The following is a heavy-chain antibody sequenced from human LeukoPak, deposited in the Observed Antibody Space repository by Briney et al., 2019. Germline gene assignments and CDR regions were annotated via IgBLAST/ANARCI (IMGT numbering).Heavy chain of an antibody. V-gene: IGHV4-61*02. Sequence: SQTLSLICTVSGGSISSGSYYWSRIRQPAGKGLEWIGRIYTSGSTNYNPSLKSRVTISVDTSKNQFSLKLSSVTAADTAVYYCATSTVTKKGFYYYGMDVWGQGTTVTVSS. CDR1: GGSISSGSYY. CDR2: IYTSGST. J-gene: IGHJ6*02. CDR3: ATSTVTKKGFYYYGMDV. D-gene: IGHD4-11*01.